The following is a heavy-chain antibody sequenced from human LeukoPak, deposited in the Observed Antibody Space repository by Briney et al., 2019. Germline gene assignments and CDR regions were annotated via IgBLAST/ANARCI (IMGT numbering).Heavy chain of an antibody. CDR1: GYTFTSYD. J-gene: IGHJ6*03. Sequence: ASVKVSCKASGYTFTSYDINWVRQATGQGLEWMGWMNPNSGNTGYAQKFQGRVTMTRNTSISTAYMELSSLRSEDTAVYYCARGVSPHARIAAAGTVAYYYYYYMDVWGKGTTVTVSS. CDR3: ARGVSPHARIAAAGTVAYYYYYYMDV. D-gene: IGHD6-13*01. CDR2: MNPNSGNT. V-gene: IGHV1-8*01.